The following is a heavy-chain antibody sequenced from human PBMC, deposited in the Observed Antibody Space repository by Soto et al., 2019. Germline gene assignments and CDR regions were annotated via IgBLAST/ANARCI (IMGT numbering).Heavy chain of an antibody. Sequence: PSETLSLTCTVSGGSISSYYWSWIRQPPGKGLEWIGYIYYSGSTNYNPSLKSRVTISVDTSKNQFSLKMSSVTAADTAVYYCARHQAVLLCFGELPDPGFNGMDVWGQGTTVTVSS. CDR3: ARHQAVLLCFGELPDPGFNGMDV. J-gene: IGHJ6*02. CDR1: GGSISSYY. D-gene: IGHD3-10*01. CDR2: IYYSGST. V-gene: IGHV4-59*01.